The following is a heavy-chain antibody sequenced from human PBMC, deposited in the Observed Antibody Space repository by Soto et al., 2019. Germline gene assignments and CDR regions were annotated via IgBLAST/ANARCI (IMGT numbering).Heavy chain of an antibody. CDR2: INHSGST. J-gene: IGHJ6*03. Sequence: SETLSLTCAVYGGSFSGYYWSWIRQPPGKGLEWIGEINHSGSTNYNPSLKSRVTISVDTSKNQFSLKLSSVTAADTAVYYCARGAVATTGGHYYYMDVWAKGPRSPSP. CDR3: ARGAVATTGGHYYYMDV. D-gene: IGHD5-12*01. V-gene: IGHV4-34*01. CDR1: GGSFSGYY.